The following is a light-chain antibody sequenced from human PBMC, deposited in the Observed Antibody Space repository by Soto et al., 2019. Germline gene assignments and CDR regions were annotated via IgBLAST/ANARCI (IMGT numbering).Light chain of an antibody. V-gene: IGKV1-5*03. CDR3: QQYNTYSPWT. J-gene: IGKJ1*01. CDR2: KAS. CDR1: QSISSW. Sequence: DIQMTQSPSTLSASVGDRVTITCRASQSISSWMAWYQQKPGKAPKLLIYKASSLESGVPSRFSGSGSGTEFILTIISLQPDDFASYYCQQYNTYSPWTFGQGTKVEIK.